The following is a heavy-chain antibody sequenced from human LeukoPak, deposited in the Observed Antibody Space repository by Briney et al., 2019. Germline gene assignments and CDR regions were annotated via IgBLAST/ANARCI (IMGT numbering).Heavy chain of an antibody. D-gene: IGHD6-19*01. CDR3: ARNPAGAVAGKFDY. CDR1: GYTFTGYY. CDR2: INPNSGGT. J-gene: IGHJ4*02. Sequence: GASVKVSCKASGYTFTGYYMHWVRQAPGQGLEWRGWINPNSGGTNYAQKFQGRVTMTRDTSISTAYMELSRLRSDDTAVYYCARNPAGAVAGKFDYWGQGTLVTVSS. V-gene: IGHV1-2*02.